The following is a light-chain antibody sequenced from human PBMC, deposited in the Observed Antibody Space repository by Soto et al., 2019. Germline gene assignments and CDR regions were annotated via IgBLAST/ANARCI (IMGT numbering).Light chain of an antibody. CDR1: QSVSTSY. J-gene: IGKJ2*02. CDR3: QQYGTSPRT. Sequence: EIVLTQSPATLSLSPGERASLSCRASQSVSTSYLAWYQQKPGQAPRLLIFGASNRATGIPDRLSGSGSGTDFTLTLSRLEPEDFAVYYCQQYGTSPRTFGQGTKLEIK. CDR2: GAS. V-gene: IGKV3-20*01.